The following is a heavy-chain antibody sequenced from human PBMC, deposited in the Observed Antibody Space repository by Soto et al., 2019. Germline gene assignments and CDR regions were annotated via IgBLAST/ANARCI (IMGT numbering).Heavy chain of an antibody. D-gene: IGHD6-19*01. V-gene: IGHV3-21*01. CDR3: TKEQRAGSGYYYCMDV. Sequence: GGSLSLSCAASGYACSSYTKNWVRQAPGKGLEWVSSISSSSSDIYYADPVKDRCTNSRDNSKNTLYLQMNRLSAEDTAVYYCTKEQRAGSGYYYCMDVWGQGTTFT. CDR1: GYACSSYT. CDR2: ISSSSSDI. J-gene: IGHJ6*02.